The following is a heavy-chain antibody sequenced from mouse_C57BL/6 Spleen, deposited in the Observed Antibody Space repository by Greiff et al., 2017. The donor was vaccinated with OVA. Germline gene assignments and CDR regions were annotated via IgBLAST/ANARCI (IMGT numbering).Heavy chain of an antibody. CDR3: TTRTVVAEDY. D-gene: IGHD1-1*01. V-gene: IGHV14-4*01. J-gene: IGHJ2*01. CDR2: IDPENGDT. Sequence: EVQLHQSGAELVRPGASVKLSCTASGFNIKDDYMHWVKQRPEQGLEWIGWIDPENGDTEYASKFQGKATITADTSSNTAYLQLSSLTSEDTAVYYCTTRTVVAEDYWGQGTTLTVSS. CDR1: GFNIKDDY.